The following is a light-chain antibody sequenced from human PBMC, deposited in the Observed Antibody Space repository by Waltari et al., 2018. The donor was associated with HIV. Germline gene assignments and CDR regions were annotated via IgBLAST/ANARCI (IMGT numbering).Light chain of an antibody. Sequence: QSVLTQPPSASGTPGQRVTIPCSGRNSNIGSNTVNWYQQLPGTAPKLLIYGNTQRPSGVPDRFSVSKSGTSASLAISGLQSEDEADYYCAAWDDSLNGEVVFGGGTKLTVL. CDR2: GNT. CDR1: NSNIGSNT. J-gene: IGLJ2*01. CDR3: AAWDDSLNGEVV. V-gene: IGLV1-44*01.